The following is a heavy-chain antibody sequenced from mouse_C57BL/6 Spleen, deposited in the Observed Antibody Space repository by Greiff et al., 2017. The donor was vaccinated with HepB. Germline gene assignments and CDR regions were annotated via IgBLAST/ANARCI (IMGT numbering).Heavy chain of an antibody. CDR3: AREVYALYYAMDY. V-gene: IGHV1-53*01. D-gene: IGHD1-1*01. J-gene: IGHJ4*01. CDR2: INPSNGGT. CDR1: GYTFTSYW. Sequence: QVQLQQPGPELVKPGASVKLSCKASGYTFTSYWMHWVKQRPGQGLEWIGNINPSNGGTNYNEKFKSKATLTVDKSSSTAYMQLSSLTSEDSAVYYCAREVYALYYAMDYWGQGTSVTVSS.